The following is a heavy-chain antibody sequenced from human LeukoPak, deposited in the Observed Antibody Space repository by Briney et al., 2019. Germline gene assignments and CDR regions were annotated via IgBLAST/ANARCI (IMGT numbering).Heavy chain of an antibody. CDR2: MSYSGTT. V-gene: IGHV4-59*12. J-gene: IGHJ4*02. D-gene: IGHD6-13*01. CDR3: ARRLRYSSSSYYFDY. CDR1: GGSISSYY. Sequence: SETLSLTCTVSGGSISSYYWNWIRQPPGKGLEWIGYMSYSGTTNYNPSLKSRVTISIDTSKSQFSLKLNSVTAADTAVYYCARRLRYSSSSYYFDYWGQGTLVTVSS.